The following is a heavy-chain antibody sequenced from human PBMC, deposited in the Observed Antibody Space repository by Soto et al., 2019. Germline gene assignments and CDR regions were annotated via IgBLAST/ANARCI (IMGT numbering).Heavy chain of an antibody. D-gene: IGHD6-6*01. CDR2: ISWDGGST. CDR3: AKDIASSSSACVGGFIDY. J-gene: IGHJ4*02. Sequence: EVQLVESGGVVVQPGGSLRLSCAASGFTFDDYTMHWVRQAPGKGLEWVSFISWDGGSTYYADSVKGRFTISRDNSKNSLYLQMNSLRAEDTALYYCAKDIASSSSACVGGFIDYWGQGTLVTVSS. CDR1: GFTFDDYT. V-gene: IGHV3-43*01.